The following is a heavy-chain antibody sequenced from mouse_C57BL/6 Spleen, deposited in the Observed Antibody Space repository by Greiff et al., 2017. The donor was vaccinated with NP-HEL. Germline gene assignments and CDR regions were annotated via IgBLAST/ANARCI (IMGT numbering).Heavy chain of an antibody. CDR1: GFTFSSYA. J-gene: IGHJ1*03. Sequence: VQGVESGGGLVKPGGSLKLSCAASGFTFSSYAMSWVRQTPEKRLEWVATISDGGSYTYYPDNVKGRFTISRDNAKNNLYLQMSHLKSEDTAMYYCARDNYGSGNCDVWGTGTTVTVSS. CDR3: ARDNYGSGNCDV. V-gene: IGHV5-4*01. D-gene: IGHD1-1*01. CDR2: ISDGGSYT.